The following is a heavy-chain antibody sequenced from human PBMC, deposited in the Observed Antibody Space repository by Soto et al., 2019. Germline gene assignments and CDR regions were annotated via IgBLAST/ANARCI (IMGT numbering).Heavy chain of an antibody. Sequence: QVQLQESGPGLVKPSETLSLTCTVSGDSVSSGNYYWSWIRQSPVKGLEWIGYIFYGGSTNYNPSLKSRVTISVDTSKNKFSLKLRSVTAADTAVYYCTRDVTTSGRHPPESTWGQGTLVTVS. CDR1: GDSVSSGNYY. V-gene: IGHV4-61*01. D-gene: IGHD6-19*01. CDR2: IFYGGST. J-gene: IGHJ5*02. CDR3: TRDVTTSGRHPPEST.